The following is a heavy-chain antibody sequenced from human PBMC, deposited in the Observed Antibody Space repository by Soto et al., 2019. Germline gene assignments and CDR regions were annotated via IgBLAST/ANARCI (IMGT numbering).Heavy chain of an antibody. V-gene: IGHV1-69*02. J-gene: IGHJ4*02. CDR3: ARVRGAAAGTIYFDY. CDR2: IIPILGIA. D-gene: IGHD6-13*01. CDR1: GGTFSSYT. Sequence: KASGGTFSSYTISWVRQAPGQGLEWMGRIIPILGIANYAQKFQGRVTITADKSTSTVYMELSSLRSEDTAVYYCARVRGAAAGTIYFDYWGQGTLVTVSS.